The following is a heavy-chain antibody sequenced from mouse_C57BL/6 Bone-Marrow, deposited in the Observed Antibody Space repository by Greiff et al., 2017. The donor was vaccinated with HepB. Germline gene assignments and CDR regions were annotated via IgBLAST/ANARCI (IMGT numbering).Heavy chain of an antibody. J-gene: IGHJ2*01. CDR1: GYSFTGYF. D-gene: IGHD1-1*01. V-gene: IGHV1-20*01. Sequence: EVKLMESGPELVKPGDSVKISCKASGYSFTGYFMNWVMQSHGKSLEWIGRINPYNGDTFYNQKFKGKATLTVDKSSSTAHMELRSLTSEDSAVYYCAREGIYYYGSDYWGQGTTLTVSS. CDR3: AREGIYYYGSDY. CDR2: INPYNGDT.